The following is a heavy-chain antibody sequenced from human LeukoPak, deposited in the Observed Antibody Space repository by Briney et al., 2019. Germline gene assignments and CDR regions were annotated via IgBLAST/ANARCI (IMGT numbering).Heavy chain of an antibody. CDR2: INPNSGDT. J-gene: IGHJ3*01. CDR1: GYTFTGYY. D-gene: IGHD3-22*01. Sequence: ASVRVSCKASGYTFTGYYMHWVRQAPGQGLEWMGWINPNSGDTNYAQKFQGRVSMTGDTSISTAYMELSRLRSDDTAVYYCARTLVVNDAFDFWGQGTMVTVSS. CDR3: ARTLVVNDAFDF. V-gene: IGHV1-2*02.